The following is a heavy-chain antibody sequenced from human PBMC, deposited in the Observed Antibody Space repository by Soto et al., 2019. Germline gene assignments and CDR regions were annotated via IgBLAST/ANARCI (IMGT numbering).Heavy chain of an antibody. CDR3: AKSPEYQLLFDP. D-gene: IGHD2-2*01. CDR2: ISGSGGST. CDR1: GFTFSSYA. J-gene: IGHJ5*02. Sequence: EVQLLESGGGLVQPGGSLRLSCAASGFTFSSYAMSWVRQAPGKGLEWVSAISGSGGSTYYADSVKGRFTISRVNSKNTLYLQMNSLRAEDTAVYYCAKSPEYQLLFDPWGQGTLVTVSS. V-gene: IGHV3-23*01.